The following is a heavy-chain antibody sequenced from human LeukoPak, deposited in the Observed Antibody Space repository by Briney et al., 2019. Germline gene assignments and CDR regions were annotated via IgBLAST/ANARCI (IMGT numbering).Heavy chain of an antibody. J-gene: IGHJ4*02. CDR2: ISGSGDNT. Sequence: GGSLRLSCAASGFTCSTYAMSWVRQAPGKGLEWVSAISGSGDNTFYADSVKGRFTISRDNSRNTLYLHRNSLRADDTAIYYCAKDRTTMTNYFDYWGQGTLVTVSS. CDR3: AKDRTTMTNYFDY. V-gene: IGHV3-23*01. D-gene: IGHD3-22*01. CDR1: GFTCSTYA.